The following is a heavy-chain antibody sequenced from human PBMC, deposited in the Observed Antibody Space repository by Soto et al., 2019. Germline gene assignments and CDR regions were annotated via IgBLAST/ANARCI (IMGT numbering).Heavy chain of an antibody. D-gene: IGHD4-17*01. J-gene: IGHJ4*02. CDR2: ISSDGSEK. CDR3: AYSWTTPTTGFDF. Sequence: AGSLRLSWVASGFTFSNYAMHWVRQAAGKGLGWGAVISSDGSEKYSLDSVRDRCTNSRDNSKNTLYLQMNNLRPEDTAMYYCAYSWTTPTTGFDFWGQG. CDR1: GFTFSNYA. V-gene: IGHV3-30*03.